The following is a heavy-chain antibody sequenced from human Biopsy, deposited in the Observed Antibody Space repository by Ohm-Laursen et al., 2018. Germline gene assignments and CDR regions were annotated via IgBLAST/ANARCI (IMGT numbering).Heavy chain of an antibody. CDR3: ARAKSVLDYFYGLDV. CDR2: ISGSGTTI. V-gene: IGHV3-11*01. Sequence: SLRLSCAASGFTFSDYYMSWIRQAPGKGLEWLSYISGSGTTIFYADSVKGQFTVSRDNAKKSLYLQMNSLRAEDTAVYYCARAKSVLDYFYGLDVWGQGTTVTVSS. CDR1: GFTFSDYY. J-gene: IGHJ6*02. D-gene: IGHD5/OR15-5a*01.